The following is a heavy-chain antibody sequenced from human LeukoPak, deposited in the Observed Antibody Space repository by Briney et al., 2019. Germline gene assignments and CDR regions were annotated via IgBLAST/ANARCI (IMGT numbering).Heavy chain of an antibody. V-gene: IGHV3-11*04. CDR1: GFPFSDYY. D-gene: IGHD3-16*01. CDR3: ASLSEGGFVDY. Sequence: GGSLRLSCAASGFPFSDYYMSWIRQAPGKGLEWVSYISSSGSTIYYADSVKGRFTISRDNAKNSLYLQMNSLRAEDTAVYYCASLSEGGFVDYWGQGTLVTVSS. CDR2: ISSSGSTI. J-gene: IGHJ4*02.